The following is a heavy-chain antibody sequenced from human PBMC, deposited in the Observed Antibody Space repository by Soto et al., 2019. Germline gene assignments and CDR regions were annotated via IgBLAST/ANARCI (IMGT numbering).Heavy chain of an antibody. CDR1: GYTFTSYG. D-gene: IGHD1-7*01. CDR2: ISAYNGNT. J-gene: IGHJ5*02. V-gene: IGHV1-18*01. CDR3: ASHISRDWNYGGYWFDP. Sequence: GASVKVSCKASGYTFTSYGISWVRQAPGQGLEWMGWISAYNGNTNYAQKLQGRVTMTTDTSTSTAYMELRSLRSDDTAVYYCASHISRDWNYGGYWFDPWGQGTLVTVSS.